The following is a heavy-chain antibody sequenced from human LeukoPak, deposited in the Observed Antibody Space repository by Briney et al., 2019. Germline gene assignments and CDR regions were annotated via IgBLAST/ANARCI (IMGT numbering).Heavy chain of an antibody. CDR1: GRSINSYY. CDR3: GRQGYTASYYFLDY. D-gene: IGHD1-26*01. Sequence: SETLSLTCTVSGRSINSYYWGWVRQSPGKGLEWIGRIYTTGTTQYNPSLKSRVTMSVDTSTNQFSLNLRSMTAADTAVHFCGRQGYTASYYFLDYWSQGTLVTVS. CDR2: IYTTGTT. V-gene: IGHV4-4*07. J-gene: IGHJ4*02.